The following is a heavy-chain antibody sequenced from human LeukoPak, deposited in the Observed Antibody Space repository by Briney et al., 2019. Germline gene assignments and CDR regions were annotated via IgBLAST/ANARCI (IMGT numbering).Heavy chain of an antibody. CDR2: MNPNSGNT. CDR1: GYTFTSYD. V-gene: IGHV1-8*01. J-gene: IGHJ4*02. Sequence: GASVKVSCKASGYTFTSYDINWVRQATGQGLEWMGWMNPNSGNTGYAQKFQGRVTMTRNTSISTAYRELSSLRSEDTAVSYCARGKDEVGSGLDYWGQGTLVTVSS. CDR3: ARGKDEVGSGLDY. D-gene: IGHD6-19*01.